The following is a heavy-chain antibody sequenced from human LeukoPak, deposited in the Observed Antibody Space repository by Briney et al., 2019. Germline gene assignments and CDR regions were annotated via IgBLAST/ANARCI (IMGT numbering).Heavy chain of an antibody. D-gene: IGHD6-13*01. CDR1: GFTFTSCT. CDR2: ISGSSGYL. J-gene: IGHJ4*02. CDR3: AREAVAATNTFDY. Sequence: PGGSLRLSCAASGFTFTSCTMNWVRQAPGKGLEWVSSISGSSGYLYHADSVKGRFTISRDNAENSLYLQMSSLRAEDTAVYYCAREAVAATNTFDYWGQGTLVTVSS. V-gene: IGHV3-21*01.